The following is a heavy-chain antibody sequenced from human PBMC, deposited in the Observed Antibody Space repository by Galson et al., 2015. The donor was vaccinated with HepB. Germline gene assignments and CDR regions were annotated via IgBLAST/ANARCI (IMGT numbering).Heavy chain of an antibody. CDR3: ARRRGGGNVADAFDI. CDR2: IHPGVSDT. CDR1: GSSFPSYW. J-gene: IGHJ3*02. Sequence: QSGAEVIKPGESLTISCTGSGSSFPSYWIGWVRQMPGKGLVWMGLIHPGVSDTRFSPSFQGQVTISADKSISTAYLQWSSLKASDTAMYYCARRRGGGNVADAFDIWGQGTMVTVSS. D-gene: IGHD4-23*01. V-gene: IGHV5-51*03.